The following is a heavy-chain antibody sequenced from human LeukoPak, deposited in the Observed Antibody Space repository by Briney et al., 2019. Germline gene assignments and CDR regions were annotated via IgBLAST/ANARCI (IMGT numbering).Heavy chain of an antibody. D-gene: IGHD6-6*01. CDR3: AAEESEQLVPGNSWFDP. Sequence: SETLSLTCTVSGYSIRSGYYWGWIRQPPGNGLEWIGNIYHSGSTYYNPSLKSRITISVDTSKNQFSLKLSSVTAADTAVYYCAAEESEQLVPGNSWFDPWGQGTLVTVSS. V-gene: IGHV4-38-2*02. CDR2: IYHSGST. J-gene: IGHJ5*02. CDR1: GYSIRSGYY.